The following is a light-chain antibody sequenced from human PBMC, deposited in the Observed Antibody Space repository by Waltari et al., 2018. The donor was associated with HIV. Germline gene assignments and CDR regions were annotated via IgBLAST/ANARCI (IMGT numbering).Light chain of an antibody. V-gene: IGKV4-1*01. J-gene: IGKJ2*01. Sequence: DIVMTQSPDSLAVSLGERATINCKSSQSVLYSSNSQNYLAWYQQKPGHPPKLLISWASGRRSGVPDRFSGGGSGTDFTLTISSLQAEDVAVYYCQQYYSHPRTFGQGTKLEIK. CDR2: WAS. CDR3: QQYYSHPRT. CDR1: QSVLYSSNSQNY.